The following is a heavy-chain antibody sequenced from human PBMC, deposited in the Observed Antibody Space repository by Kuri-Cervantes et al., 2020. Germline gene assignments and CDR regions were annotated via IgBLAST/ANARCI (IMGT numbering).Heavy chain of an antibody. V-gene: IGHV4-59*01. J-gene: IGHJ4*02. CDR3: ARHVYCGASTRWCYFDY. Sequence: SETLSLTCTVSGGSISSYYWSWIRQPPGKGLEWIGYIYYSGSTNYNPSLKSRVTISVDTSKNQFSLKLSSVTAADTAVYYCARHVYCGASTRWCYFDYWGQGILVTVSS. D-gene: IGHD2-8*02. CDR2: IYYSGST. CDR1: GGSISSYY.